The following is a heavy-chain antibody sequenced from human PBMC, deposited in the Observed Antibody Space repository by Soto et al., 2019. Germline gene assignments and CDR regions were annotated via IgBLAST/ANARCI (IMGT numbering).Heavy chain of an antibody. D-gene: IGHD3-10*01. CDR3: ARGNRGFDY. CDR1: GFTFSSYA. Sequence: QVQLVESGGGVVQPGRSLRLSCAASGFTFSSYAMHWVRQAPGKGLEWVAVISYDGSNKYYADSVQGRFTISRDNSKNTLYLQMNSLRAEDTAVYYCARGNRGFDYWGQGTLVTVSS. CDR2: ISYDGSNK. J-gene: IGHJ4*02. V-gene: IGHV3-30-3*01.